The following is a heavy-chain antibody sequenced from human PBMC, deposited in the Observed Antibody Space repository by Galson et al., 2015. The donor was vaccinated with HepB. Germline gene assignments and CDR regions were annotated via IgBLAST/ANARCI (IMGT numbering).Heavy chain of an antibody. V-gene: IGHV1-18*01. CDR2: ISPNNGNA. Sequence: SVKVSCKASGYTFSSYGISWVRQAPGQGLEWMGWISPNNGNANYAQRLQGRVTMTTDTSTSTAYMELRSLRSDDTAVYYCARDGNSDRETDSWGQGTLVTVSS. CDR1: GYTFSSYG. J-gene: IGHJ4*02. CDR3: ARDGNSDRETDS. D-gene: IGHD2/OR15-2a*01.